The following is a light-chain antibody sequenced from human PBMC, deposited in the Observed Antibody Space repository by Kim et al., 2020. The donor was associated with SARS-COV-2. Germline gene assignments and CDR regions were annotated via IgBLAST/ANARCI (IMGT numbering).Light chain of an antibody. V-gene: IGKV3-20*01. CDR3: QQYDRPPYT. CDR2: GTS. CDR1: QSVAPNH. Sequence: EIVLTQSPGTLSLSPGERATLSCRASQSVAPNHLAWFQQKPGQAPRLLIYGTSNRATGIPDRFSASESGTDFTLTISRLEPEDFAVYYCQQYDRPPYTFGQGTKLEI. J-gene: IGKJ2*01.